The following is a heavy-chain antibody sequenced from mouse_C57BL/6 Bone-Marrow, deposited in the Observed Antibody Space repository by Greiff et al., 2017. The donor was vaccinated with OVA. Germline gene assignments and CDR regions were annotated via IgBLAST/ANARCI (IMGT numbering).Heavy chain of an antibody. CDR1: GYAFTNYL. CDR3: ARGTGTFAY. Sequence: VQLQQSGAELVRPGTSVKVSCKASGYAFTNYLIEWVKQRPGQGLEWIGVINPGSGGTNYNEQFKGKATLTADKSSSTAYMQLSSLTSEDSAVYICARGTGTFAYWGQGTLVTVSA. CDR2: INPGSGGT. V-gene: IGHV1-54*01. D-gene: IGHD4-1*01. J-gene: IGHJ3*01.